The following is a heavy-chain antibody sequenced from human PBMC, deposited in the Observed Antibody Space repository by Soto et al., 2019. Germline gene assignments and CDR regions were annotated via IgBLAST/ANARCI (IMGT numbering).Heavy chain of an antibody. CDR3: AKDCSAASCGFDI. CDR1: GYTFGKYG. CDR2: ISVYHGNT. Sequence: QVQLVQSGTDVKKPGASVKVSCKASGYTFGKYGISRVRQAPGQGLEWVGWISVYHGNTVHGQKIAGRVNMTTDTSTSTAYMELGSLKSDDTAIYYCAKDCSAASCGFDIWGQGTLVTVSS. V-gene: IGHV1-18*01. D-gene: IGHD2-15*01. J-gene: IGHJ4*02.